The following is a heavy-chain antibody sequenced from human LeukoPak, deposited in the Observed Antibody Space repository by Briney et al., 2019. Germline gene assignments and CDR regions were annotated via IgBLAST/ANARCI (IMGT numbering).Heavy chain of an antibody. CDR2: VDGGGGGT. CDR1: GFTFSSYA. Sequence: GGSLRLSCAASGFTFSSYAMTWVRQAPGRGLEWVSSVDGGGGGTYYADSVKGRFTISRDNSKDTLYLQMNGLRAEDTAVYFCAKRSAGSAAWYSLHYDFWGQGTLVTVSS. CDR3: AKRSAGSAAWYSLHYDF. V-gene: IGHV3-23*01. D-gene: IGHD6-13*01. J-gene: IGHJ4*02.